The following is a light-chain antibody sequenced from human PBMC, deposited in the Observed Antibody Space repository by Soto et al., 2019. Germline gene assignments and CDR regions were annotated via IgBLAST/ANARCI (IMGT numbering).Light chain of an antibody. J-gene: IGLJ2*01. Sequence: QSVLTQPPSVSVSPGQRVTISCTGSSSNIGAAYYVHWYQHLPGPAPTLLIYGNSNSHSGVPDRFSGSTSGASAALAITGRLADDDADDYCQSYYSSVSGSVFGGGTKLTVL. V-gene: IGLV1-40*01. CDR2: GNS. CDR3: QSYYSSVSGSV. CDR1: SSNIGAAYY.